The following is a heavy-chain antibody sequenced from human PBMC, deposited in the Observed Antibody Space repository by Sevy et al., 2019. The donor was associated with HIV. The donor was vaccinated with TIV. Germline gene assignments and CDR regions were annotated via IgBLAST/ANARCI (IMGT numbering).Heavy chain of an antibody. CDR2: ISGTGNTI. CDR1: GFTFSPYS. V-gene: IGHV3-48*04. J-gene: IGHJ4*02. D-gene: IGHD3-22*01. CDR3: ARVPLYSDSHINDY. Sequence: GGSLRLSCTASGFTFSPYSMNWIRQAPGKGLEWLSYISGTGNTIYYAGSVKGRVTNSRDNAKNSLYLQMNSLRAEDTAVYYCARVPLYSDSHINDYWGQGTLVTVSS.